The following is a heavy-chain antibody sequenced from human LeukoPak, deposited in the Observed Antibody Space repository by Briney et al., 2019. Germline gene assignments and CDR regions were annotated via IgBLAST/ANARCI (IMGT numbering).Heavy chain of an antibody. J-gene: IGHJ5*02. CDR1: GDSITNHY. CDR3: ARDRATASPWFDP. CDR2: VSHSGST. V-gene: IGHV4-59*11. Sequence: PSETLSLTCTVSGDSITNHYWRWIRQPPGRGLEWIGYVSHSGSTNYNPSLKSRVTTSVDTSKNQVSLRLTSVTAADTAVYYCARDRATASPWFDPWGQGTLVTVSS. D-gene: IGHD5-24*01.